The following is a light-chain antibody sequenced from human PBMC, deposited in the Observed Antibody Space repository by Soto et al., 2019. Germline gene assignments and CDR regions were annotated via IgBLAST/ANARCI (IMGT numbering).Light chain of an antibody. V-gene: IGKV1-27*01. CDR1: QGISNY. CDR2: VAS. J-gene: IGKJ1*01. Sequence: DIQMTQSPSSLSASIGDRVIITCRASQGISNYLAWYQQKPGKVPKLLIYVASTLQSGVPSRFSGSGSGTDFTLTISSLQPEDDATYYCQKSDSAPWTFGQGTMVEIK. CDR3: QKSDSAPWT.